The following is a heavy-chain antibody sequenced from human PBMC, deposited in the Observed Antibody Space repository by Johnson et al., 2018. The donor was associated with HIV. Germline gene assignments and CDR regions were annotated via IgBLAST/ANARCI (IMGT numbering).Heavy chain of an antibody. D-gene: IGHD1-26*01. J-gene: IGHJ3*02. Sequence: VQLVESGGGLVQPGGSLKLSCAASAFTFSSYDMNWVRQAQGKGLEWVSYISSRATTIYYADSVKGRFTISRDNAKNSLYLQMNSLRAEDTAVYYCARFPPGGNYYFDIWGQGTMVTVSS. V-gene: IGHV3-48*03. CDR1: AFTFSSYD. CDR2: ISSRATTI. CDR3: ARFPPGGNYYFDI.